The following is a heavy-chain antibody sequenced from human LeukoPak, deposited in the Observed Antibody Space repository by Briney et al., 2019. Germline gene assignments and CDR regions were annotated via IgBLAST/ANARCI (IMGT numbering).Heavy chain of an antibody. D-gene: IGHD3-22*01. CDR1: GGSISSYY. J-gene: IGHJ4*02. V-gene: IGHV4-59*01. CDR2: IYYSGST. CDR3: ASENYYDSSGYYYFDN. Sequence: PSETLSLTCTVSGGSISSYYWSWIRQPPGKGLEWIGYIYYSGSTNYNPSLKSRVTISVDTSKNQFSLKLSSVTAADTADYYCASENYYDSSGYYYFDNWGQGTLVTVSS.